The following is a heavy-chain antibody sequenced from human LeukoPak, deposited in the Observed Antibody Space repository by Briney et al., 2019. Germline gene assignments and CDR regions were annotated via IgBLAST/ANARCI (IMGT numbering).Heavy chain of an antibody. CDR1: GGSISSYY. CDR3: AGLRWRGSGYYYYGMDV. J-gene: IGHJ6*02. D-gene: IGHD2-21*01. V-gene: IGHV4-4*07. CDR2: IYTSGST. Sequence: SETLSLTCTVSGGSISSYYWSWIRQPAGKGLEWIGRIYTSGSTNYNPSLKSRVTMSVDTSKNQFSLKVSSVTAADTAVYYCAGLRWRGSGYYYYGMDVWGQGTTVTVSS.